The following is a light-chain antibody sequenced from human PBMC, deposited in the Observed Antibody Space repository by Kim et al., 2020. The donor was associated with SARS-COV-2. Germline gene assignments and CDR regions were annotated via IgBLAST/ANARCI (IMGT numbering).Light chain of an antibody. V-gene: IGLV1-44*01. CDR2: NNN. Sequence: ELTQPPSASGTPGQRVTISCSGSGSNIGSNTVNWYQQLPGTAPKLLIYNNNQRPSGVPDRFSGSKSGTSASLAISGLQSEDEADYYCAAWDDSLNGWEIFGGGTQLTVL. CDR3: AAWDDSLNGWEI. CDR1: GSNIGSNT. J-gene: IGLJ2*01.